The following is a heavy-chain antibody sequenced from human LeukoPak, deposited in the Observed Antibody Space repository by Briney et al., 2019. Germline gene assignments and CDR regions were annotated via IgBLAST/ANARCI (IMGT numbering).Heavy chain of an antibody. CDR3: ASRAVDKWVSAGFDY. Sequence: SETLSLTCAVYGGSFSGYYWSWIRQPPGKGLEWIGEINHSESTNYNPSLKSRVTISVDTSKNQLSLKLNSVTAADTAVYYCASRAVDKWVSAGFDYWGQGTLVTVSS. D-gene: IGHD5-12*01. V-gene: IGHV4-34*01. CDR1: GGSFSGYY. J-gene: IGHJ4*02. CDR2: INHSEST.